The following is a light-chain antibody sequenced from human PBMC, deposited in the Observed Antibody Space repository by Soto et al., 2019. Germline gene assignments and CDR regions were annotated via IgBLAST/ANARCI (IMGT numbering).Light chain of an antibody. J-gene: IGKJ1*01. Sequence: EIVLTQSPGTLSLSPGERATLSCRASQSVSSNYLAWYQQKTGQAPMSFIYGASSRATGIPYRFSGSGAGTDFTLTISRLESEDFAVYYCQQYGSSPWTFGQGTKVDIK. CDR3: QQYGSSPWT. V-gene: IGKV3-20*01. CDR1: QSVSSNY. CDR2: GAS.